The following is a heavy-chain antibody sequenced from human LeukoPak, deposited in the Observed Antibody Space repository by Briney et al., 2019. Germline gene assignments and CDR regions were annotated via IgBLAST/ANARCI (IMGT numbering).Heavy chain of an antibody. J-gene: IGHJ6*02. D-gene: IGHD3-3*01. CDR2: ISSNGGST. CDR1: GFTFSSYA. Sequence: GGSLRLSCAASGFTFSSYAMHWVRQAPGKGLEYVSAISSNGGSTYYANSVKGRFTISRDNSKNTLYLQMGSLRAEDVAVYYCARVSEWNYYYGMDVWGQGTTVTVSS. V-gene: IGHV3-64*01. CDR3: ARVSEWNYYYGMDV.